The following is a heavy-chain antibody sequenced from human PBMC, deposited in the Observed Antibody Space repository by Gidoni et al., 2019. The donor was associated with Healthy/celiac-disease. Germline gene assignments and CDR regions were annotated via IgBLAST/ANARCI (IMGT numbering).Heavy chain of an antibody. Sequence: EVQLVESGGGLVQPGRSLRLSCAASGFTFDDYAMHWVRQAPGKGLEWVSGISWNSGSIGYADSVKGRFTISRDNAKNSLYLQMNSLRAEDTALYYCANSGWYPGGHAVWGQGTLVTVSS. J-gene: IGHJ4*02. CDR3: ANSGWYPGGHAV. CDR2: ISWNSGSI. D-gene: IGHD6-19*01. V-gene: IGHV3-9*01. CDR1: GFTFDDYA.